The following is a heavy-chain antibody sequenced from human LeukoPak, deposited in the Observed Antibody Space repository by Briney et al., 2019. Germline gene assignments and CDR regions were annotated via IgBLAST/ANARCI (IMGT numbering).Heavy chain of an antibody. CDR2: INPSDGST. D-gene: IGHD3-22*01. V-gene: IGHV1-46*01. J-gene: IGHJ5*02. CDR3: ARDQYYDSKGWFDP. CDR1: GYTFTSYY. Sequence: ASVKVSCKASGYTFTSYYMHWVRQAPGQGLEWMGIINPSDGSTSYAEKFQGRVTMTTDTSTNTAYMELRSLRSDDTAVYYCARDQYYDSKGWFDPWGQGTLVTVSS.